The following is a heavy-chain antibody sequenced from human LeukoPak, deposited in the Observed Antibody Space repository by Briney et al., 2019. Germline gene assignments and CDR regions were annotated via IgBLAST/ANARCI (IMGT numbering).Heavy chain of an antibody. J-gene: IGHJ6*03. V-gene: IGHV4-4*07. Sequence: SETLSLTCTVSGGSISIYYWNWIRQPAGKGLEWIGRIFTSGITNYNPSPKSRVTMSVDTSKNQFSLNLSSVTAADTAVYYCARESSGTYYNPLGYMDVWGKGTTVTASS. D-gene: IGHD3-10*01. CDR3: ARESSGTYYNPLGYMDV. CDR2: IFTSGIT. CDR1: GGSISIYY.